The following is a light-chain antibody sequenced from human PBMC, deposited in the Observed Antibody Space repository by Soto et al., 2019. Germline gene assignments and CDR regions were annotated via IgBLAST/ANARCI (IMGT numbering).Light chain of an antibody. J-gene: IGKJ5*01. CDR1: QSVSSSY. Sequence: IVLTQSPGTLSLSPGERATLSCRASQSVSSSYLAWYQQKPGQAPRLLIYDASVRATGTPARFSGSGSGTDFTLTISSLEPEDFALYYCQQRSTWPTFGQGTRLEIK. CDR3: QQRSTWPT. CDR2: DAS. V-gene: IGKV3D-20*02.